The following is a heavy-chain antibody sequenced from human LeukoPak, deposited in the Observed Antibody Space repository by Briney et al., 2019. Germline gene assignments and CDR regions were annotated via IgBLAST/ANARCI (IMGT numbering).Heavy chain of an antibody. V-gene: IGHV3-7*01. Sequence: GGSLRLSCAASGFTFSSYWMSWVRQAPGKGLEWVANIKQDGSEKYYVDSVKGRFTISRDNAKNSLYLQMNSLRAEDTAVYYCARDFYYDSSGYYYGYWGRGPLVTVSS. CDR1: GFTFSSYW. D-gene: IGHD3-22*01. CDR2: IKQDGSEK. CDR3: ARDFYYDSSGYYYGY. J-gene: IGHJ4*02.